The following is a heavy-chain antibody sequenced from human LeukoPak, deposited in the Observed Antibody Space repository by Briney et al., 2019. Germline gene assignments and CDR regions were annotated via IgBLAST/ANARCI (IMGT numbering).Heavy chain of an antibody. CDR3: ARGLDGSFDY. V-gene: IGHV3-74*01. Sequence: GGSLRLSCVASGFTFSSYWMHWVRQAPGKGLVWVSRIYIDGSSTSYADSVKGRFTISRDNAKNTLYLQMNSLRDEDTAVYYCARGLDGSFDYWGLGTLVTVSS. CDR2: IYIDGSST. J-gene: IGHJ4*02. CDR1: GFTFSSYW. D-gene: IGHD1-14*01.